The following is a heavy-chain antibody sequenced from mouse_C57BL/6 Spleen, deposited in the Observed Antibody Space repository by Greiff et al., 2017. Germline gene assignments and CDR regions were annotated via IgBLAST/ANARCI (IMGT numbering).Heavy chain of an antibody. J-gene: IGHJ2*01. CDR2: IDPNSGGT. D-gene: IGHD2-5*01. Sequence: VQLQQPGAELVKPGASVKLSCKASGYTFTSYWMHWVKQRPGRGLEWIGRIDPNSGGTKYNEKFKSKATLTVDKPSSTAYMQLSSLTSEDSAVYYCSTAYYSNYGYFDYWGQGTTLTVSS. CDR3: STAYYSNYGYFDY. V-gene: IGHV1-72*01. CDR1: GYTFTSYW.